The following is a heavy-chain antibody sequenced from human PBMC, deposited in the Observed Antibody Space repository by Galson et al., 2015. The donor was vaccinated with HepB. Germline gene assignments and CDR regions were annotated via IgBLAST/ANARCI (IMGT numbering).Heavy chain of an antibody. CDR3: AKCRTGRIPANFMDV. CDR2: ISASGGST. V-gene: IGHV3-23*01. Sequence: SLRLSCAASGFTFSDYAMSWVRQAPGMGLEWVSVISASGGSTNYADSVKGRFTISRDNSENILFLEMNSLRVEDTAVYSCAKCRTGRIPANFMDVWGKGTTVIVSS. CDR1: GFTFSDYA. J-gene: IGHJ6*03. D-gene: IGHD2-2*01.